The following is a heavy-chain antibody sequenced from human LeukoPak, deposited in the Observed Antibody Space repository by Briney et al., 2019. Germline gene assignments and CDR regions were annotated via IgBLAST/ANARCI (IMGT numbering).Heavy chain of an antibody. CDR1: GYTLTELS. Sequence: GASVKVSCKVSGYTLTELSMHWVRQAPGKGLEWMGGFDPEDGETIYAQKFQGRVTMTEDTSTDTAYMELSSLRSEDTAVYYCATDIPIFGVPWYYFDYWGQGTLVTVSS. CDR3: ATDIPIFGVPWYYFDY. D-gene: IGHD3-3*01. CDR2: FDPEDGET. J-gene: IGHJ4*02. V-gene: IGHV1-24*01.